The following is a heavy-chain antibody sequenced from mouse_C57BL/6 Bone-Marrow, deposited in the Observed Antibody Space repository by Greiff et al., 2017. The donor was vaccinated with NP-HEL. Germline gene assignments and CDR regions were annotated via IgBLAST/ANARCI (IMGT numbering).Heavy chain of an antibody. J-gene: IGHJ4*01. V-gene: IGHV5-15*01. CDR3: ARRRLRRDYAMDY. Sequence: EVKLVESGGGLVQPGGSLKLSCAASGFTFSDYGMAWVRQAPRKGPEWVAFISNLAYSIYYADTVTGRFPISRENAKNTLYLEMSSLRSEDTAMYYCARRRLRRDYAMDYWGQGTSVTVSS. CDR2: ISNLAYSI. CDR1: GFTFSDYG. D-gene: IGHD2-4*01.